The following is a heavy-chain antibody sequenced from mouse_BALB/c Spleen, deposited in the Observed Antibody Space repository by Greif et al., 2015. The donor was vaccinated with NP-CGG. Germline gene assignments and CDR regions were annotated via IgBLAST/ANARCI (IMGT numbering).Heavy chain of an antibody. J-gene: IGHJ3*01. CDR3: AEIPYNYYYGSSPFAY. CDR2: ISSGGSYT. CDR1: GFTFSSYG. Sequence: EVQGVESGGDLVKPGGSLKLSCAASGFTFSSYGMSWVRQTPDKRLEWVATISSGGSYTYYPDSVKGRFTISRDNAKNTLYLQMSSLKSEDTAMYYCAEIPYNYYYGSSPFAYWGQGTLVTVSA. V-gene: IGHV5-6*01. D-gene: IGHD1-1*01.